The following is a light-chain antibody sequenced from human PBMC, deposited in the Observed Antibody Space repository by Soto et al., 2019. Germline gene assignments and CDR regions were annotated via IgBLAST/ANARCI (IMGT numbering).Light chain of an antibody. CDR1: SGHSSYA. CDR2: LNSDGSL. CDR3: QTWGTGSWV. J-gene: IGLJ3*02. Sequence: QLVLTQSPSASASLGASVKLTCTLSSGHSSYAIAWHQQQPEKGPRYLMKLNSDGSLSKGDGIPDRFSGSSSGAERYLTISSLQSEDEADYYCQTWGTGSWVFGGGTKLTVL. V-gene: IGLV4-69*01.